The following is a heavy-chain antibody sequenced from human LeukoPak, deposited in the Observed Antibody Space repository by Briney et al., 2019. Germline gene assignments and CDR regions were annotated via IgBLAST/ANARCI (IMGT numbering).Heavy chain of an antibody. CDR3: ARSDPPYYDFWSGYQTYNWFDP. J-gene: IGHJ5*02. D-gene: IGHD3-3*01. Sequence: PSETLSLTCTVSGGSISSYYWSWIRQPAGKGLEWIGRIYTSGSTNYNPSLKGRVTMSVDTSKNQFSLKLSSVTAADTAVYYCARSDPPYYDFWSGYQTYNWFDPWGQGTLVTVSS. CDR2: IYTSGST. CDR1: GGSISSYY. V-gene: IGHV4-4*07.